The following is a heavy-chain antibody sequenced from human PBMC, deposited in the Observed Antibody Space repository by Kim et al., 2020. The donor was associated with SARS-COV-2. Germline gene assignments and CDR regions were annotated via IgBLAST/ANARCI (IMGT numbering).Heavy chain of an antibody. Sequence: GGSLRLSCAASGFTFSSYAMSWVRQAPGKGLEWVSAISGSGGSTYYADSVKGRFTISRDDSKNTLYLQMNSLRVEDTAVYYCAKVFLAVWFGELLLDYWGQGTLVTVSS. V-gene: IGHV3-23*01. CDR2: ISGSGGST. J-gene: IGHJ4*02. D-gene: IGHD3-10*01. CDR1: GFTFSSYA. CDR3: AKVFLAVWFGELLLDY.